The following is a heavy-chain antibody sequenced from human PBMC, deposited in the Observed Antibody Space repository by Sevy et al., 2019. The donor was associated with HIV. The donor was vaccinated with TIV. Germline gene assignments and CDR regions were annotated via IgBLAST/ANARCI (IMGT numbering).Heavy chain of an antibody. J-gene: IGHJ3*02. Sequence: SETLSLTCTGSGGSISSYYWSWIRQPAGKGLEWIGRIYTSGSTNYNPSLKSRVTMSVDTSKNQFSLKLSSVTAADTAVYYCARDLMIVGDDAFDIWGQGTMVTVSS. V-gene: IGHV4-4*07. CDR3: ARDLMIVGDDAFDI. CDR1: GGSISSYY. CDR2: IYTSGST. D-gene: IGHD3-22*01.